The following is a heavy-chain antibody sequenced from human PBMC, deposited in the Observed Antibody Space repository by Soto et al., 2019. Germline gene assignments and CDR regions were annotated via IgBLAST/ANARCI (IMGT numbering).Heavy chain of an antibody. D-gene: IGHD1-26*01. Sequence: QVQLVESGGGVVQPGRSLRLSCAASGFTFSSYAMHWVRQAPGKGLEWVAVMSYDGTNKYYADSVKGRFTISRDNSKNTLYLQMNSLRSENTAVYYCAGGIVGASTVEYYYYFGMDVWGQGTTVTVSS. CDR1: GFTFSSYA. CDR3: AGGIVGASTVEYYYYFGMDV. CDR2: MSYDGTNK. V-gene: IGHV3-30-3*01. J-gene: IGHJ6*02.